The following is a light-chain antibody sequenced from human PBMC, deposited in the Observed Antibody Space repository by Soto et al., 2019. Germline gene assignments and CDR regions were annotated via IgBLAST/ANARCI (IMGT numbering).Light chain of an antibody. V-gene: IGKV3-11*01. CDR3: VQRTIWPWT. CDR1: QSVSSH. CDR2: DAS. J-gene: IGKJ1*01. Sequence: EIVLTQSPGTLSLSPGERATLSCRASQSVSSHLAWYQQKPGQAPRLLIYDASNRASGIPARLSGSGSGTAFTLTISSLVPEDFAVYHGVQRTIWPWTCGEGRNVVI.